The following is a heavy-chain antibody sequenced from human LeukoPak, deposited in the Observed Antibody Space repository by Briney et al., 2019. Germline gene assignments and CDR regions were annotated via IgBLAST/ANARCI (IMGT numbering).Heavy chain of an antibody. D-gene: IGHD4-17*01. CDR3: ATNYGDYENAFDI. V-gene: IGHV1-69*04. J-gene: IGHJ3*02. CDR2: IIPILGIA. Sequence: SVKVSCKASGGTFSSYAISWVRQAPGQGLERMGRIIPILGIANYAQKFQGRVTITADKSTSTAYMELSSLRSEDTAVYYCATNYGDYENAFDIWGQGTMVTVSS. CDR1: GGTFSSYA.